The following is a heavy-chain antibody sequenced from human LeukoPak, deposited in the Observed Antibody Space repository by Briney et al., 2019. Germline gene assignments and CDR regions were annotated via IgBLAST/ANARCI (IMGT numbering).Heavy chain of an antibody. CDR1: GFTFSNYT. V-gene: IGHV3-23*01. Sequence: PGGSLRLSCAASGFTFSNYTMNWVRQAPGKGLEWVSLISGSGTNTYYADSVKGRFTISRDNSKNTVYLQMNSLRVDDTAVYYCSKGHSDYGTGFDLGGRGTVVTVSS. J-gene: IGHJ4*02. CDR3: SKGHSDYGTGFDL. D-gene: IGHD5-12*01. CDR2: ISGSGTNT.